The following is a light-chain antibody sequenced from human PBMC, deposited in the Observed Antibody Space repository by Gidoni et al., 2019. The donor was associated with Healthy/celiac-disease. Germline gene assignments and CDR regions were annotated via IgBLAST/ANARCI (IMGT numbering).Light chain of an antibody. CDR2: GAS. J-gene: IGKJ2*01. Sequence: EVVLTQSPGTLSLSPGARATLPCRASQSVSSSYLAWYQQKPGQAPRLRIYGASSRATGIPDRFSGSGSGTDFTLTISRLEPEDFAVYYCQQYGSSPKTFGQGTKLEIK. CDR1: QSVSSSY. V-gene: IGKV3-20*01. CDR3: QQYGSSPKT.